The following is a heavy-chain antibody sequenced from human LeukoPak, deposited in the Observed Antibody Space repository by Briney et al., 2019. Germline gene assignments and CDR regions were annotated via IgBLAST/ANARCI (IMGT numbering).Heavy chain of an antibody. V-gene: IGHV3-73*01. CDR2: IRSKANNYAT. D-gene: IGHD3-3*01. CDR1: GFTFSGSA. CDR3: TGTLRSLEWLSYY. Sequence: GGSLRLSCAASGFTFSGSAMHWVRQASGKGLEWVGRIRSKANNYATAYAASVKGRFTISRDDSKNTAYLQMNSLKTEDTAVYYCTGTLRSLEWLSYYWGQGTLVTVSS. J-gene: IGHJ4*02.